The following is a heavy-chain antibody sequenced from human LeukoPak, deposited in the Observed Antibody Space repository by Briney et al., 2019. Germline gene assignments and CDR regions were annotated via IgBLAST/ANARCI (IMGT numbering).Heavy chain of an antibody. CDR2: IIPIFGTA. Sequence: GASVKVSCKASGGTFSSYAISWVRQAPGQGLEWMGGIIPIFGTANYAQKFQGRVTITADKSTSTAYMELSSLRSEDTAVYYCARESSGYCSGCSCDWFDPWGQGTLVTVSS. V-gene: IGHV1-69*06. J-gene: IGHJ5*02. D-gene: IGHD2-15*01. CDR1: GGTFSSYA. CDR3: ARESSGYCSGCSCDWFDP.